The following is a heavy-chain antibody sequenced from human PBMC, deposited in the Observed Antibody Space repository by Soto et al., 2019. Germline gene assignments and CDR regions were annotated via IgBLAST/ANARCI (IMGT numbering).Heavy chain of an antibody. J-gene: IGHJ3*02. D-gene: IGHD6-13*01. Sequence: QVQLQESGPGLVKPSGTLSLTCAVSGASISSSNWWTWVRQPPWKGLEWIGEISHSGSTNYNPSLKSRITISVDRSKKQFSLELRSVTAADTAAYYCARSPSSSWYGGGAFEIWGHGTMVTVSS. CDR2: ISHSGST. V-gene: IGHV4-4*02. CDR1: GASISSSNW. CDR3: ARSPSSSWYGGGAFEI.